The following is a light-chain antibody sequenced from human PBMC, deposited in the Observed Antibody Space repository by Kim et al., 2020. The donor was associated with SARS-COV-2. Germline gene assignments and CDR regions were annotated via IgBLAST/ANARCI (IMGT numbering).Light chain of an antibody. Sequence: IQMTQSPSSLAASVGDRITIACRASQSIGTRLNWYQQRPGKAHKLLIYGASSLQSGVPSRFSGAGSGTDFTLTISSLQPEDFATYYCQQSFSTPWLSFGGGTKVDIK. V-gene: IGKV1-39*01. J-gene: IGKJ4*01. CDR3: QQSFSTPWLS. CDR1: QSIGTR. CDR2: GAS.